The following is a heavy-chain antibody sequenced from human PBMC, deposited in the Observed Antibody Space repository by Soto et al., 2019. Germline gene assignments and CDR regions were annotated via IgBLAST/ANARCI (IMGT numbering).Heavy chain of an antibody. J-gene: IGHJ4*02. Sequence: SETLSLTCIVSGESISSSSYYWGWIRQPPGKGLEWIGSIYYSGRTYYNPSFKSRVTISIDTSKNQFSLKLSSVTATDTAGYYCARQRTTVVTQAYFDHWGQGALFPVSP. CDR3: ARQRTTVVTQAYFDH. D-gene: IGHD2-21*02. CDR1: GESISSSSYY. CDR2: IYYSGRT. V-gene: IGHV4-39*01.